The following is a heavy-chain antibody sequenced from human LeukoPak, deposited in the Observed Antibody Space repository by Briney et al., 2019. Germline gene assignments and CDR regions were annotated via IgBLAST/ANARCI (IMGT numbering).Heavy chain of an antibody. D-gene: IGHD3-3*01. J-gene: IGHJ4*02. V-gene: IGHV4-34*01. Sequence: SETLSLTCAVYGGSFSGYYWSWIRQPPGKGLEWIGEINHSGSTNYNPSLKSRVTISVDTSKNQFSLKLSSVTAADMAVYYCASSASGYYKGNGYWGQGTLVTVSS. CDR1: GGSFSGYY. CDR3: ASSASGYYKGNGY. CDR2: INHSGST.